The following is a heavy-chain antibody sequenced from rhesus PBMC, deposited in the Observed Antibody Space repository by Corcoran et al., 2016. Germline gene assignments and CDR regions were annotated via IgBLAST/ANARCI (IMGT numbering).Heavy chain of an antibody. CDR1: GFTFSTYW. J-gene: IGHJ4*01. Sequence: EVQLVESGGGLAQPGGSLRLSCAASGFTFSTYWMYWVGQAPGKGLEWISAINSGGGSTYYAEAEKGRCTSSRENAKNTLYLQMNSLRAEDRAVYYCAKDLRSDWGQGVLVTVSS. D-gene: IGHD3-22*01. CDR2: INSGGGST. CDR3: AKDLRSD. V-gene: IGHV3-14*01.